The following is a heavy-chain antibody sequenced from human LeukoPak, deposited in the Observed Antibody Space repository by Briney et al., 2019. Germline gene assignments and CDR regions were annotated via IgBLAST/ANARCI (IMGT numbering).Heavy chain of an antibody. D-gene: IGHD6-13*01. CDR3: AKEIAAIGSPLLDY. Sequence: GGSLRLSCAASGFIFSDYWMHWVRQGPGKGLVWVSRIKSDGSSTSYADSVKGRFTISRDNSKNTLYLQMNSLRAEDTAMYYCAKEIAAIGSPLLDYWGQGVLVIVSS. CDR1: GFIFSDYW. V-gene: IGHV3-74*01. CDR2: IKSDGSST. J-gene: IGHJ4*02.